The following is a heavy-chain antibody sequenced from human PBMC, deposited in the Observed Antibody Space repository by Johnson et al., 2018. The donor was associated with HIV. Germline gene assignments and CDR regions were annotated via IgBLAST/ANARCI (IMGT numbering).Heavy chain of an antibody. CDR3: ARDGRDLVTRGGFDI. CDR1: GFTFSSYD. D-gene: IGHD5-18*01. Sequence: EVQLVESGGGLVQPGGSLRLSCAASGFTFSSYDMHWVRQATGKGLEWVSAIGTAGDTYYADSVKGRFTISRDNSKNMLYLQMNSLRPDDTAVYYCARDGRDLVTRGGFDIWGPGTVVTVSS. CDR2: IGTAGDT. J-gene: IGHJ3*02. V-gene: IGHV3-13*01.